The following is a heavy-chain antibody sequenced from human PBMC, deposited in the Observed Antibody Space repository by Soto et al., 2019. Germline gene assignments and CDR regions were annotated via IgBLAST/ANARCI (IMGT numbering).Heavy chain of an antibody. CDR3: ARVLTGSWNWFDP. V-gene: IGHV3-74*01. CDR2: INSDGSRT. Sequence: EVQLLESGGGLAQPGESLRRSCAASGFTFSSYWMHWVRPAPGKGLVWVSRINSDGSRTNYADSVKGRFTGSRDNAQNTQYLQMNSLRAEDTAVYYCARVLTGSWNWFDPWGQGTLFTVSS. CDR1: GFTFSSYW. J-gene: IGHJ5*02. D-gene: IGHD6-13*01.